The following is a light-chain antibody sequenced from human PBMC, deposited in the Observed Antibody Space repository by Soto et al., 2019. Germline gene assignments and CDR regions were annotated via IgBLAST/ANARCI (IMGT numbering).Light chain of an antibody. Sequence: QSVLTQPASVSGSPGQSITISCTGTSSDVGGYNYVSWYQQHPGKAPKLMIYDVSNRPSGVSNHFSGSKSGNMASLTISGLQAEDEADYYCNSYTSSSTQVFGTGTKLTVL. CDR3: NSYTSSSTQV. J-gene: IGLJ1*01. V-gene: IGLV2-14*03. CDR1: SSDVGGYNY. CDR2: DVS.